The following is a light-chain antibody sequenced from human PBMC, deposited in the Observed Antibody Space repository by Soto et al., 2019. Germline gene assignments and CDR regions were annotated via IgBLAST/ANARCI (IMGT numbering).Light chain of an antibody. CDR2: GTS. Sequence: EIVLTQSPGTLSLSPGERATLSCRASQSVSSSYLAWYQQKPGQAPRLLIYGTSSRATAIPVRFSGSGSGTDFTLTISRLEPEEFAVYYCQQYGSSSWTFGQGTKVEIK. CDR3: QQYGSSSWT. J-gene: IGKJ1*01. V-gene: IGKV3-20*01. CDR1: QSVSSSY.